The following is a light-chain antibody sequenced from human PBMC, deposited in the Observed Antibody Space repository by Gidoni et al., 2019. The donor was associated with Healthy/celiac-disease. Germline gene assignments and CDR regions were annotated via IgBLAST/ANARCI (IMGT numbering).Light chain of an antibody. Sequence: DIVMTQTPLSLSVTPGHPASISCTSSQSLLHSDVKTYLYWYLQKPGQPPQLRIYEVSNRFSCVPDRFSGSGSWTDFTLTISRVEAVVVGVYYCMQSIQLPLTFGGGTKVEIK. CDR3: MQSIQLPLT. J-gene: IGKJ4*01. V-gene: IGKV2D-29*01. CDR2: EVS. CDR1: QSLLHSDVKTY.